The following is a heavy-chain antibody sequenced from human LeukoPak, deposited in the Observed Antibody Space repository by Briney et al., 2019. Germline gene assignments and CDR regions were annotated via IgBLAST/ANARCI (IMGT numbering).Heavy chain of an antibody. D-gene: IGHD2-2*01. CDR2: IWSEGSNK. J-gene: IGHJ3*02. Sequence: GGSLRLSCAASGFTFSSYGMHWVRQAPGKGLEWVAVIWSEGSNKYYADSVKGRFTISRDNSKNTLYLQMNSLRAEDTAVYYCARAEVPAAVKSGAFDIWGQGTMVTVSS. CDR3: ARAEVPAAVKSGAFDI. V-gene: IGHV3-33*01. CDR1: GFTFSSYG.